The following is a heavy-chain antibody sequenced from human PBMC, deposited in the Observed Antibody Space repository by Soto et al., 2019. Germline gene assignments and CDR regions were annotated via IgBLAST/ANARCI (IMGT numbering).Heavy chain of an antibody. CDR2: IYWNDDK. D-gene: IGHD2-2*03. CDR3: AHRRGGYCSSTSCLLFDY. Sequence: QITLKESGPTLVKPTQTLTLTCTFSGFSLSTSGVGVGWIRQPPGKALEWLALIYWNDDKRYSPSLKSRLTITKDTSKNQVVLTMTNKDPVDTATYYCAHRRGGYCSSTSCLLFDYWGQGTLVTVSS. CDR1: GFSLSTSGVG. V-gene: IGHV2-5*01. J-gene: IGHJ4*02.